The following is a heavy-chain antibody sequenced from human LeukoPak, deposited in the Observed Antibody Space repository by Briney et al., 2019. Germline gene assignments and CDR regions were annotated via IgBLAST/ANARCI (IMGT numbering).Heavy chain of an antibody. D-gene: IGHD6-13*01. J-gene: IGHJ4*02. Sequence: PGGSLRLSCAASGFSVSSNYMSGVRQAPGKGLECVSAIIVSGCSTYYADSVKGRFTISRDNSKNTLYLQMNSLRAEDRAVYYCVNTYSRRWYPLFVHWDEGTLVTVSS. CDR3: VNTYSRRWYPLFVH. V-gene: IGHV3-23*01. CDR2: IIVSGCST. CDR1: GFSVSSNY.